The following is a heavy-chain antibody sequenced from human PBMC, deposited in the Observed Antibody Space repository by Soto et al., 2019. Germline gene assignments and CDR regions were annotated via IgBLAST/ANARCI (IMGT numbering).Heavy chain of an antibody. V-gene: IGHV3-21*01. CDR1: GFTFSSYS. CDR2: ISSSSSYI. CDR3: ARAGFYYDSSGSLDY. J-gene: IGHJ4*02. D-gene: IGHD3-22*01. Sequence: PGGSLRLSCAASGFTFSSYSMNWVRQAPGKGLEWVSSISSSSSYIYYADSVKGRFTISRDNAKNSLYLQMNSLRAEDTAVYYCARAGFYYDSSGSLDYWGQGTLVTVSS.